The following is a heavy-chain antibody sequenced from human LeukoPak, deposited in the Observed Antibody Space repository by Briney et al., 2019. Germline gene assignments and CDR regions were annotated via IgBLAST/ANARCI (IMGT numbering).Heavy chain of an antibody. V-gene: IGHV3-21*01. D-gene: IGHD4/OR15-4a*01. J-gene: IGHJ5*02. CDR1: GFTFSSYA. CDR3: ARGDYGLFDP. Sequence: GGSLRLSCAASGFTFSSYAMSWVRQAPGKGLEWVSSISSSSSYIYYADSVKGRFTISRDNAKNSLYLQMNSLRAEDTAVYYCARGDYGLFDPWGQGTLVTVSS. CDR2: ISSSSSYI.